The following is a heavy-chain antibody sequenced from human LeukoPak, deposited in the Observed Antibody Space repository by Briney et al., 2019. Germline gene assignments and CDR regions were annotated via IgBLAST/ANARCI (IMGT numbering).Heavy chain of an antibody. J-gene: IGHJ6*02. Sequence: SVKVSCKASGGTFSSYAISWVRQAPGQGLEWMGGIIPIFGTANYAQKFQGGVTITADESTSTAYMELSSLRSEDTAVYYCARSPLRPYSSSPDYYYYYGMDVWGQGTTVTVSS. V-gene: IGHV1-69*13. D-gene: IGHD6-13*01. CDR1: GGTFSSYA. CDR2: IIPIFGTA. CDR3: ARSPLRPYSSSPDYYYYYGMDV.